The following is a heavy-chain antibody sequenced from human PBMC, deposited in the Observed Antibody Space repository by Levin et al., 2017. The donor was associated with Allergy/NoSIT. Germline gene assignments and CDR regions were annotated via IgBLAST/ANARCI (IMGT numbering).Heavy chain of an antibody. CDR3: ARDGLLWFGESPLNY. CDR1: GFTFSSYG. CDR2: IWYDGSNK. J-gene: IGHJ4*02. D-gene: IGHD3-10*01. V-gene: IGHV3-33*01. Sequence: GGSLRLSCAASGFTFSSYGMHWVRQAPGKGLEWVAVIWYDGSNKYYADSVKGRFTISRDNSKNTLYLQMNSLRAEDTAVYYCARDGLLWFGESPLNYWGQGTLVTVSS.